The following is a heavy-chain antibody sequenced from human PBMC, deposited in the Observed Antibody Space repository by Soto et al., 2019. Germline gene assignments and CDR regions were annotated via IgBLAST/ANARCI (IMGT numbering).Heavy chain of an antibody. CDR2: IYPDGRA. Sequence: EVQVVESGGDLSQPGGSLRLSCAASGFTVSSDYMTWVRQAPGKGLEWVSVIYPDGRAYYPDSVKGRFTISRDNSKNMVYLQMNTLRAEDSAVYYCARGLSPGDNDNRGYFHLVYWGQGTLVTVSS. D-gene: IGHD3-22*01. CDR1: GFTVSSDY. V-gene: IGHV3-53*01. J-gene: IGHJ4*02. CDR3: ARGLSPGDNDNRGYFHLVY.